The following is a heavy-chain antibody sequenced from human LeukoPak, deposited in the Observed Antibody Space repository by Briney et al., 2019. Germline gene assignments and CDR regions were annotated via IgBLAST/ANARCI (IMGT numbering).Heavy chain of an antibody. J-gene: IGHJ2*01. D-gene: IGHD2-21*02. Sequence: GRSLRLSCAASRFTFTMYWLTRVRQAPGKGLEWVANINQEGSETFYVDSVKGRFTISRDNAKNSLFLQMNRLRAEDPALYYCAKDYCGGDCYSGCYLDLWGRGNLVTVSS. CDR3: AKDYCGGDCYSGCYLDL. CDR2: INQEGSET. CDR1: RFTFTMYW. V-gene: IGHV3-7*03.